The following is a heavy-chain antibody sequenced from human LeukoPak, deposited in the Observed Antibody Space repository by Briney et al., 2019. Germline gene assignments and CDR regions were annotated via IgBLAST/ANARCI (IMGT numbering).Heavy chain of an antibody. CDR1: GGSFSGYY. Sequence: TSETLSLTCAVYGGSFSGYYWSWIRQPPGKGLEWIGEINHSGSTNYNPSLKSRVTISVDTSKNQFSLKLSSVTAADTAVYYCARAPKVGYYGSGSYAWFDPWGQGTLVTVSS. J-gene: IGHJ5*02. D-gene: IGHD3-10*01. CDR3: ARAPKVGYYGSGSYAWFDP. V-gene: IGHV4-34*01. CDR2: INHSGST.